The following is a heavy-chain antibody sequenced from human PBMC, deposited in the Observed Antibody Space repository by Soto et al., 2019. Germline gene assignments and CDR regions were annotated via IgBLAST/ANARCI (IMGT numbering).Heavy chain of an antibody. Sequence: GGSLRLSCAASGFTFSSYAMHWVRQAPGKGLEWVAVISYDGSNKYYADSVKGRFTISRDNSKNTLYLQMNSLRAEDTAVYYCARERSPGGYSYGSKSHFDYWGQGTLVTVSS. CDR2: ISYDGSNK. CDR1: GFTFSSYA. D-gene: IGHD5-18*01. V-gene: IGHV3-30-3*01. J-gene: IGHJ4*02. CDR3: ARERSPGGYSYGSKSHFDY.